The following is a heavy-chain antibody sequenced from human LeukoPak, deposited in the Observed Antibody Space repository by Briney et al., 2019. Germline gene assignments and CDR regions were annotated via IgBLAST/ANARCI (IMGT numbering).Heavy chain of an antibody. Sequence: GGSLRLSCAASGFTFSPYSMTWVRQAPGKGLEWVSSISSGGDDIYYSDLVKGRFTISRDNAKNSLYLQMNSLRAEDTAIYYCAREDDWNYEDYWGQGTLVIVSS. J-gene: IGHJ4*02. CDR3: AREDDWNYEDY. CDR2: ISSGGDDI. D-gene: IGHD1-7*01. V-gene: IGHV3-21*01. CDR1: GFTFSPYS.